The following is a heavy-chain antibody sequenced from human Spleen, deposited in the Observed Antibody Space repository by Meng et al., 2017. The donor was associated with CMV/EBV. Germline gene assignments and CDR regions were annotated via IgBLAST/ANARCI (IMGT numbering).Heavy chain of an antibody. Sequence: SETLSLTCTVSGGSISSYYWSWIRQPPGKGLEWIGYTYYIGSTSYNPSLKSRVTISVDTSKNQFSLKLSSVTTADTAVYYCARGRDFGMVTPGLWGQGTLVTVSS. J-gene: IGHJ4*02. CDR3: ARGRDFGMVTPGL. D-gene: IGHD3-3*01. CDR2: TYYIGST. V-gene: IGHV4-59*01. CDR1: GGSISSYY.